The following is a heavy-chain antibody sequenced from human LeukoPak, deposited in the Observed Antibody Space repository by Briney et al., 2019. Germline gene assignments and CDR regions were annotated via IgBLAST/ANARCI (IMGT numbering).Heavy chain of an antibody. CDR2: IAGISNYI. J-gene: IGHJ4*02. CDR3: ARGDYSDY. V-gene: IGHV3-21*01. Sequence: GWSLRLSCAACGFIFSDYTMDWVRQAPGKGLEWVSSIAGISNYIYYADSVKGRFTISRDNAKNSLYLQMDSLRAEDTAVYYCARGDYSDYWGQGTLVTVS. CDR1: GFIFSDYT.